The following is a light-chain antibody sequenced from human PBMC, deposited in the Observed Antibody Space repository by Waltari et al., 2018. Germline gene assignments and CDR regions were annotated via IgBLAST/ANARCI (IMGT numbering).Light chain of an antibody. Sequence: QSVLTQPPSVSGAPGQRVTIPCTGSSPNIGAGRDGNGYPQFPGTGPQLRIYGNTNRPSGVPDRFSGSKSGTSASLTITGLQAEDEADYYCQSLDISLSGGVIFGGGT. V-gene: IGLV1-40*01. CDR3: QSLDISLSGGVI. J-gene: IGLJ2*01. CDR2: GNT. CDR1: SPNIGAGRD.